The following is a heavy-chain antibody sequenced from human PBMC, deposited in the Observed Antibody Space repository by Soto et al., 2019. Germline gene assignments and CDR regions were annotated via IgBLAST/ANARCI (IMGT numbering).Heavy chain of an antibody. Sequence: QVQLQESGPGLVKPSQTLSLTCTVSGGSISSGGYYWSWIRQHPGKGLEWIGYIYYSGSTYYNPSLKSRVTISVDTSKNQFSLKLSSVTAADTAVYYCARGYYDSSGYYINYFDYWGQGTLVTGSS. CDR1: GGSISSGGYY. CDR3: ARGYYDSSGYYINYFDY. CDR2: IYYSGST. J-gene: IGHJ4*02. D-gene: IGHD3-22*01. V-gene: IGHV4-31*03.